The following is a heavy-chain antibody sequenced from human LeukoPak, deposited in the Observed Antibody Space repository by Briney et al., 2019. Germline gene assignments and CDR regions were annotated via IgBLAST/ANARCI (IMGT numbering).Heavy chain of an antibody. V-gene: IGHV1-69*13. D-gene: IGHD3-3*01. CDR3: ARGTINFGVVTGRFDX. J-gene: IGHJ5*02. CDR1: GGTFSSYA. CDR2: IIPIFGTA. Sequence: SVKVSCKASGGTFSSYAISWVRQAPGQGLEWMGGIIPIFGTANYAQKFQGRVTITADESTSTAYMELSSLRSEDTAVYYCARGTINFGVVTGRFDXWGQGTLVTVS.